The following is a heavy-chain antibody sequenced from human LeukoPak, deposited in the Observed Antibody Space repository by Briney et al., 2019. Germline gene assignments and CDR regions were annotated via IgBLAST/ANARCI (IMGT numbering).Heavy chain of an antibody. CDR2: ISSSSGYI. D-gene: IGHD1-26*01. J-gene: IGHJ4*02. CDR1: GLTLSDYS. CDR3: AREGLVGAIDY. Sequence: GGSLRLSCAASGLTLSDYSMNWVRQAPGKGLEWVSLISSSSGYIYYADPVKGRFTISRDNAKNSLYLQMNSLRAEDTAVYYCAREGLVGAIDYWGQGTLVTVSS. V-gene: IGHV3-21*01.